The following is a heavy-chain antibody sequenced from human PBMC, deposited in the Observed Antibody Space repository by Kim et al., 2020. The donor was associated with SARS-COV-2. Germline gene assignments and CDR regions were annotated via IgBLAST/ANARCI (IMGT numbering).Heavy chain of an antibody. J-gene: IGHJ4*02. D-gene: IGHD2-2*01. Sequence: AQKFRGRVTITADESTSTAHMELTRLTSDDTAVYYCAREGYCSSTSCYFDFWGQGTLVTVSS. CDR3: AREGYCSSTSCYFDF. V-gene: IGHV1-69*01.